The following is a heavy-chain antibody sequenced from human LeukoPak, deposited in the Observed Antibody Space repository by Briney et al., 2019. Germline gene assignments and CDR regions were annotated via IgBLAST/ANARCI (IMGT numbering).Heavy chain of an antibody. J-gene: IGHJ5*02. CDR1: GFSFSFSN. V-gene: IGHV3-21*03. CDR2: ISSTNGHT. D-gene: IGHD6-19*01. Sequence: GALRLSCAASGFSFSFSNMNWVRQAPGKGLAWVSSISSTNGHTYYSDSVNGRFTISRDTAKNSLYLQMNSLRVEDTAIYFCARDRDSSGLYGGADLWGQGVLVTVSA. CDR3: ARDRDSSGLYGGADL.